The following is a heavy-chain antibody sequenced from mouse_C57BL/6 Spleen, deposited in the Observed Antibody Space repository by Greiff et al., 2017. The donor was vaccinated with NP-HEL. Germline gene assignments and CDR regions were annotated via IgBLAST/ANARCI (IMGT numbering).Heavy chain of an antibody. CDR3: ARRTSPAWFAY. Sequence: QVQLQQPGAELVKPGASVKLSCKASGYTFTSYWMQWVKQRPGQGLEWIGEIDPYDSYTNYNQKFKGKATLTVDPSSSTAYMQLSSLTSEDSAVYYCARRTSPAWFAYWGQGTLVTVSA. D-gene: IGHD6-1*01. CDR1: GYTFTSYW. V-gene: IGHV1-50*01. CDR2: IDPYDSYT. J-gene: IGHJ3*01.